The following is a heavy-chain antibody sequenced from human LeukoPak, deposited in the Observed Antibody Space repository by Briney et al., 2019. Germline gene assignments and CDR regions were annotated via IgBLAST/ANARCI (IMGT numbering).Heavy chain of an antibody. D-gene: IGHD7-27*01. Sequence: ASVKVSCKASRYTFTDYYMHWVRQAPGQGLEWMGWINPKSGETRYEQNFQGRVTMTRDTSITTAYMELSRLRSDDTAVYYCAREAGDNTYNVWGQGTMATVSS. J-gene: IGHJ3*01. CDR2: INPKSGET. V-gene: IGHV1-2*02. CDR3: AREAGDNTYNV. CDR1: RYTFTDYY.